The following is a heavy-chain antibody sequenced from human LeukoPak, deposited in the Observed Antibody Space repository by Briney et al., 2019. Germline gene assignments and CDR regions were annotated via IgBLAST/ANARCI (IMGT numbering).Heavy chain of an antibody. Sequence: SQTLSLTCTVSGGSISSGSYYWSWIRQPAGKGLEWIGRIYTSGSTNYNPSLKSRVTISVDTSKNQFSLKLSSVTAADTAVYYCARVRKKMATITGRPYYMDVWGKGTTVTVSS. CDR3: ARVRKKMATITGRPYYMDV. V-gene: IGHV4-61*02. J-gene: IGHJ6*03. CDR2: IYTSGST. D-gene: IGHD5-24*01. CDR1: GGSISSGSYY.